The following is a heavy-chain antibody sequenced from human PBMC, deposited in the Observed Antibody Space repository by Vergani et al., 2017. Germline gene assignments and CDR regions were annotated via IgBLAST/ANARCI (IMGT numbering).Heavy chain of an antibody. V-gene: IGHV3-30*18. D-gene: IGHD6-6*01. CDR1: GFTFDDYA. CDR3: AKFERQLVDDY. J-gene: IGHJ4*02. Sequence: VQLVESGGGVVQPGGSLRLSCAAAGFTFDDYAMHWVRQAPGKGLEWVAVISYDGSNKYYADSVKGRFTISRDNSKNTLYLQMNSLRAEDTAVYYCAKFERQLVDDYWGQGTLVTVSS. CDR2: ISYDGSNK.